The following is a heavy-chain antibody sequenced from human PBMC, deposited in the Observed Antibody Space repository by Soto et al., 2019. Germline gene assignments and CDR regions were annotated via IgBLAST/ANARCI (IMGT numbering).Heavy chain of an antibody. Sequence: PGGSLRLSCAASGFTFDDYAMHWVRQVPGKGLEWVSGISWNSEVKLYADTTKGRFAISRDNAKNSLYLQIDGLGVEDTAFYYCVKDRRFLEAWGAFDVWGQGTLVTVSS. V-gene: IGHV3-9*01. CDR2: ISWNSEVK. CDR3: VKDRRFLEAWGAFDV. J-gene: IGHJ3*01. CDR1: GFTFDDYA. D-gene: IGHD3-3*01.